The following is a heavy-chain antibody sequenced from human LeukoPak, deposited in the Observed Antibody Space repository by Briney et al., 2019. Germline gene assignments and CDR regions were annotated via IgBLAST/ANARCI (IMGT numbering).Heavy chain of an antibody. V-gene: IGHV4-34*01. Sequence: SETLSLTCAVYGGSFSGYYWSWIRQPPGKGLGWIGEINHSGSTNYNPSLKSRVTISVDTSKNQFSLKLSSVTAADTAVYYCARVGAHDSSGSDYWGQGTLVTVSS. J-gene: IGHJ4*02. CDR3: ARVGAHDSSGSDY. CDR2: INHSGST. CDR1: GGSFSGYY. D-gene: IGHD6-25*01.